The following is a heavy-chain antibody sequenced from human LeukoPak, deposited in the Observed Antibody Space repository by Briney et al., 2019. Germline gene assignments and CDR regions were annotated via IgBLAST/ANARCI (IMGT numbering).Heavy chain of an antibody. V-gene: IGHV3-23*01. J-gene: IGHJ5*02. Sequence: GGSLRLSCAASGFTFSSYAMSWVRQAPGKGLEWVSAISGSGGSTYYADSVKGRFTISRDNSKNTLYLQMNSLRVEDTAIYYCVRDTRDGSATWFDPWGQGTLVTVSS. CDR1: GFTFSSYA. D-gene: IGHD5-24*01. CDR2: ISGSGGST. CDR3: VRDTRDGSATWFDP.